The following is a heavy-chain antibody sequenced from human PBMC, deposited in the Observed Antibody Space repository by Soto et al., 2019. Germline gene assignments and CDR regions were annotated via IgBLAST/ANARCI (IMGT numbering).Heavy chain of an antibody. CDR3: ARRYGGNLYY. D-gene: IGHD1-26*01. CDR2: IYYSGST. CDR1: GGSISSYY. V-gene: IGHV4-59*08. Sequence: QVQLQESGPGLVKPSETLSLTCTVSGGSISSYYWSWIRQPPGKGLEWIGYIYYSGSTNYNPSLKSRVTISVDTSKNQFSLKLSSWTAADTAVYYCARRYGGNLYYWGQGTLVTVSS. J-gene: IGHJ4*02.